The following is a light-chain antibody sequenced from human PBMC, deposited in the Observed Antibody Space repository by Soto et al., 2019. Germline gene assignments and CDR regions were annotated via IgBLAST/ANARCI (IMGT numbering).Light chain of an antibody. CDR2: EVS. CDR3: SSFSGSPVV. CDR1: SSDVGEENY. V-gene: IGLV2-8*01. Sequence: QSALTQPPSASGSPGQSVTITCSGTSSDVGEENYVSWYQQHPGKVPKLILYEVSKRPSGVPDRFSCSRSGNTASLTVSGLQAGDDADYYCSSFSGSPVVFGGGTKLTVL. J-gene: IGLJ2*01.